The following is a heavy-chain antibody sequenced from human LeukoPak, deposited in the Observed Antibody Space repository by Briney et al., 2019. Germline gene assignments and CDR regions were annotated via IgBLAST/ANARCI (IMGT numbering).Heavy chain of an antibody. CDR1: GYTLTEVS. Sequence: ASVKVFCKISGYTLTEVSMHWVRQAPGKGLEWMGGFDPADGEPIYAQKFQGRVTMSEDTSTDTAYMDLSSLRSEDTAVYYCATEVVGYGDVHYFDSWGQGTLVTVSS. CDR2: FDPADGEP. J-gene: IGHJ4*02. D-gene: IGHD4-17*01. CDR3: ATEVVGYGDVHYFDS. V-gene: IGHV1-24*01.